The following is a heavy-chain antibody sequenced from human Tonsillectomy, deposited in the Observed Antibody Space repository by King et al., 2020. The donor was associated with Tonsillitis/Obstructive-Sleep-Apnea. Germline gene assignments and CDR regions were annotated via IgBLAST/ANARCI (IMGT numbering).Heavy chain of an antibody. Sequence: VQLVESGAEVKKPGESLKISCKGSGYSFISYWIGWVRQMPGKGLEWMGIINPGDSDTRYSPSFQGQVTISADKSISTAYLRWSSLRASDIDIYYCAMPVVPAITPGHYYYGMDVWGQGTTVTVSS. J-gene: IGHJ6*02. CDR2: INPGDSDT. V-gene: IGHV5-51*03. CDR3: AMPVVPAITPGHYYYGMDV. CDR1: GYSFISYW. D-gene: IGHD2-2*01.